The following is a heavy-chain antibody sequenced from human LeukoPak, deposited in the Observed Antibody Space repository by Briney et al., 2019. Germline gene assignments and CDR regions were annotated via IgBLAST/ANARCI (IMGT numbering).Heavy chain of an antibody. CDR3: ARNDWGTLY. CDR1: GGSISSSSYY. Sequence: SETLSLTCTVSGGSISSSSYYWGWIRQPPGKGLEWIGSIYYSGSTYYNPSLKSRVTISVDTSKNQFSLKLSSVTAADTAVYYCARNDWGTLYWGQGTLVTVSS. J-gene: IGHJ4*02. D-gene: IGHD7-27*01. V-gene: IGHV4-39*01. CDR2: IYYSGST.